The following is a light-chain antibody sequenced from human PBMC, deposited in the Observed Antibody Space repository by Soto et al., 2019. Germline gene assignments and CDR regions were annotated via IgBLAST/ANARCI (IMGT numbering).Light chain of an antibody. J-gene: IGLJ2*01. CDR1: SSNIGSNT. V-gene: IGLV1-44*01. CDR3: VAWDDSLNGYVV. CDR2: SNN. Sequence: QSVLTQPPSASGTPGRRVPISYSESSSNIGSNTVNWYQQLPGTAPKLVIYSNNQRPSGVPDRFSGSKSGTSASLAISGLQSEDEADYYCVAWDDSLNGYVVFGGGTKVTLL.